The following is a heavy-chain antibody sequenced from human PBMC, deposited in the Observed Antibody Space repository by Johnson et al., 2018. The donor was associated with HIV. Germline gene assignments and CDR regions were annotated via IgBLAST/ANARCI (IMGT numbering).Heavy chain of an antibody. CDR2: IKRKTDGGTT. V-gene: IGHV3-15*01. CDR1: GFTFSNAW. Sequence: VQLVESGGGLVKPGGSLRLSCAASGFTFSNAWMSWVRQAPGKGLEWVGRIKRKTDGGTTDYAAPVKGRFTISRDDSKNTLYLQMNSLKTEDTAVYYGSTPRPNWGWNAFHIWGQGTMVTVSS. D-gene: IGHD7-27*01. J-gene: IGHJ3*02. CDR3: STPRPNWGWNAFHI.